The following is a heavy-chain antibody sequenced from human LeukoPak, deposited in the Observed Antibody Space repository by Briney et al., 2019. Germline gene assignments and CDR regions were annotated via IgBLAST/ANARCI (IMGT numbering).Heavy chain of an antibody. CDR2: IYYSGST. J-gene: IGHJ5*02. V-gene: IGHV4-59*01. CDR1: GGSISSYY. D-gene: IGHD1-26*01. CDR3: ARDRRGSYPSGEYTWFDP. Sequence: PSETLSLTCTVSGGSISSYYWSWIRQPPGKGLEWIGYIYYSGSTNYNPSLKSRVTISVDTSKNQFSLKLSSVTAADTAVYYCARDRRGSYPSGEYTWFDPWGQGTLVTVSS.